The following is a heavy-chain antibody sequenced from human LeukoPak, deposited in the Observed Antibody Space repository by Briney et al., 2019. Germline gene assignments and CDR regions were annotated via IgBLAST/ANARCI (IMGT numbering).Heavy chain of an antibody. CDR2: ISSSSSYI. CDR3: ARGPTVATIIPGPPPFDY. CDR1: GFTFSSYS. J-gene: IGHJ4*02. V-gene: IGHV3-21*01. Sequence: GGSLRLSCAASGFTFSSYSMAWVRQAPGKGLEWVSSISSSSSYIYYADSVKGRFTISRDSAKNSLYLQMNSLRAEDTAVYYCARGPTVATIIPGPPPFDYWGQGTLVTVSS. D-gene: IGHD5-12*01.